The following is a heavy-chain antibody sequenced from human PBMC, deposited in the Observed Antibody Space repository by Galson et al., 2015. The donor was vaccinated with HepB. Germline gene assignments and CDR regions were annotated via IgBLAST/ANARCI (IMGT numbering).Heavy chain of an antibody. V-gene: IGHV1-69*13. CDR1: GGTFSSYA. Sequence: SVKVSCKASGGTFSSYAISWVRQAPGQGLEWMGGIIPIFGTANYAQKFQGRVTITADESTSTAYMELSSLRSEDTAVYYCARNVVPAAPYYYYYYYMDVWGKGTTVTVSS. D-gene: IGHD2-2*01. J-gene: IGHJ6*03. CDR2: IIPIFGTA. CDR3: ARNVVPAAPYYYYYYYMDV.